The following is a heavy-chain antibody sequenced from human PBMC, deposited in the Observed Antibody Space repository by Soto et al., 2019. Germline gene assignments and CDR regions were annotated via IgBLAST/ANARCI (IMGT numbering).Heavy chain of an antibody. CDR1: RCSFTSYW. V-gene: IGHV5-51*01. D-gene: IGHD6-13*01. CDR2: IYPGDSDR. J-gene: IGHJ4*02. Sequence: PGESLTISCKGSRCSFTSYWTGLVRQMPGKGLEWIRIIYPGDSDRRYSPSFQGQVHISAVKSISTAYVQWSGLKYSGIALYYCARLLDSRSWYYFDYWGPGTLVTVSS. CDR3: ARLLDSRSWYYFDY.